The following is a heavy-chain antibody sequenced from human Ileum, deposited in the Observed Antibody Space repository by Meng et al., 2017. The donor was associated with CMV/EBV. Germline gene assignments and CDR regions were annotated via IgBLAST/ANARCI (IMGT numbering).Heavy chain of an antibody. CDR2: ISGSGSTI. V-gene: IGHV3-48*03. CDR1: GFTFSSYE. Sequence: GESLKISCAASGFTFSSYEMNWVRQAPGKGLEWVSYISGSGSTIYYADSVKGRFTISRDNSKNTVDLQMDSLKGEDAAIYYCARASNTSFDPWGQGTRVTVSS. J-gene: IGHJ5*02. CDR3: ARASNTSFDP. D-gene: IGHD2/OR15-2a*01.